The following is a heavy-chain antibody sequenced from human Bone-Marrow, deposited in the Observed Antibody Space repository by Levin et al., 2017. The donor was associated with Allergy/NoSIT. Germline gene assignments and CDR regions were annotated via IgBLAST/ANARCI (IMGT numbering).Heavy chain of an antibody. D-gene: IGHD1-1*01. CDR3: ARDGGVTGTTRLDY. Sequence: GESLKISCAASGFKFSDHYMSWIRQAPGKGPEWVSFISFSGNTIYYTDSVKGRFTISRDNAKNSLYLQMDSLRAEDTGVYYCARDGGVTGTTRLDYWGQGTPVIVSS. CDR1: GFKFSDHY. J-gene: IGHJ4*02. CDR2: ISFSGNTI. V-gene: IGHV3-11*01.